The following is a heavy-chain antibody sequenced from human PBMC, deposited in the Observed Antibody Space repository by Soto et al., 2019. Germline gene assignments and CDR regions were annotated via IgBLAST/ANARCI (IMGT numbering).Heavy chain of an antibody. V-gene: IGHV5-51*01. CDR2: IYPGDSDT. D-gene: IGHD3-9*01. Sequence: EVQLVQSGAEVKKPGESLKISCKGSGYSFTSYWIGWVRQMPGKGLEWMGIIYPGDSDTRYSPSFQGQVTISADKSISTAYLQWSSLKASDTAMYYCARQGGYFDWLRYYYYYGMDVWGQGTTVTVSS. CDR1: GYSFTSYW. J-gene: IGHJ6*02. CDR3: ARQGGYFDWLRYYYYYGMDV.